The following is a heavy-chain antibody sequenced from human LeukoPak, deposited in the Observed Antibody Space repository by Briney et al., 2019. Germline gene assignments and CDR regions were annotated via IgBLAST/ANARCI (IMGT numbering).Heavy chain of an antibody. D-gene: IGHD6-19*01. J-gene: IGHJ5*02. V-gene: IGHV4-59*01. Sequence: PSETLSLTCTVSGGSISSDYWNWIRQPPGKGLEWIGYIHYSGSTNYNPSLKSRVTISVDTSKNQFSLKLTSVTAADTAVYYCAREGQWLADWFDPWGQGTLVTVSS. CDR2: IHYSGST. CDR1: GGSISSDY. CDR3: AREGQWLADWFDP.